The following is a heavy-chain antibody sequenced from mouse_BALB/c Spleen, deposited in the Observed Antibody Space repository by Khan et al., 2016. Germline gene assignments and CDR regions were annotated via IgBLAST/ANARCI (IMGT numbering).Heavy chain of an antibody. D-gene: IGHD2-4*01. CDR3: ARGVYDYGFAY. J-gene: IGHJ3*01. Sequence: EMELVESGAELVKPGASVKLSCTVSGFNIKDTYIHWVKQRPEQGLEWIGRIEPADDNTRYDPKFQGKATVTADTSSNTAYLQLSSLTSEDTAVYYCARGVYDYGFAYWGQGTLVTVSA. CDR1: GFNIKDTY. V-gene: IGHV14-3*02. CDR2: IEPADDNT.